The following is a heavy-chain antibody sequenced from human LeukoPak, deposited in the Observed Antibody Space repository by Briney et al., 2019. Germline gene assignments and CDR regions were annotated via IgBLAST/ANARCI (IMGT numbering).Heavy chain of an antibody. V-gene: IGHV4-34*01. CDR1: GGSFSGYY. CDR3: ARAVGRHAFDI. Sequence: SETLSLTCAVYGGSFSGYYWSWIRQPPGKGLEWIGEINHSGSTNYNPSLKSRVTISVDTSKNQFSLKLSSVTAADTAVYYCARAVGRHAFDIWGQGTMVTVSS. CDR2: INHSGST. J-gene: IGHJ3*02.